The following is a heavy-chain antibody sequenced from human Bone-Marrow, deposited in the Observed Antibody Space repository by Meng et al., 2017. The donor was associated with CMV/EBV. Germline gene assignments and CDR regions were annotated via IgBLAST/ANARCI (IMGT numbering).Heavy chain of an antibody. CDR3: ARENSSGWYYFDY. V-gene: IGHV1-69*05. D-gene: IGHD6-19*01. Sequence: SVKVSCKAAGGTFRNFAISWVRQAPGQGLEWVGGIIPIFDTPTYAQKFQDRVTITTDESTTTAYMELSSLRSEDTALYYCARENSSGWYYFDYWGQGTLVTVSS. CDR1: GGTFRNFA. J-gene: IGHJ4*02. CDR2: IIPIFDTP.